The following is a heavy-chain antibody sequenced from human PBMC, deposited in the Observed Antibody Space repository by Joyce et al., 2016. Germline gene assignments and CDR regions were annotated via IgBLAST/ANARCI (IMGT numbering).Heavy chain of an antibody. CDR3: ARCDYDRYYYYGMDV. J-gene: IGHJ6*02. V-gene: IGHV4-59*01. CDR1: GGSLSPYY. CDR2: IFHSGGH. D-gene: IGHD3-22*01. Sequence: QVQLQESGPGLVKPSETLSLTCTVSGGSLSPYYWSWIRQPPGKGLEWIGYIFHSGGHNYNPSLKSRVTISVDTSRNQFSQKLSSVTAADTAVYYCARCDYDRYYYYGMDVWGQGTTVTVSS.